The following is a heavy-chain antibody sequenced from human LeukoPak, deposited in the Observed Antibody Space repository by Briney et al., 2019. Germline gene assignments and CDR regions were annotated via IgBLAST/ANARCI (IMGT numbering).Heavy chain of an antibody. Sequence: ASVKVSCKASGYTFTGYYMHWVRQAPGQGLEWMGLINPSGSSTLYAQKFQGRVTMTRDMSTTTDYMELSSLRSEDTAVYYCARGNSVGDIAWWFDPWGQGTLVTVSS. CDR1: GYTFTGYY. CDR2: INPSGSST. J-gene: IGHJ5*02. CDR3: ARGNSVGDIAWWFDP. V-gene: IGHV1-46*01. D-gene: IGHD3-16*02.